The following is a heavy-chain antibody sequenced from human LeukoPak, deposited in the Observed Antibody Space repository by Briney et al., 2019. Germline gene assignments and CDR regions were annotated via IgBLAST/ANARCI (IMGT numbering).Heavy chain of an antibody. CDR3: AKDIEIGNNDILTGVPPAFDI. J-gene: IGHJ3*02. V-gene: IGHV3-53*05. CDR1: AVITFSSY. Sequence: GGSLRLSCSASAVITFSSYMSWGGQAPGGGVLWCLATYSGSDTDYADSVKGRFTVSRDNAKNSLYLQMNSLRAEDTALYYCAKDIEIGNNDILTGVPPAFDIWGQGTMVTVSS. CDR2: TYSGSDT. D-gene: IGHD3-9*01.